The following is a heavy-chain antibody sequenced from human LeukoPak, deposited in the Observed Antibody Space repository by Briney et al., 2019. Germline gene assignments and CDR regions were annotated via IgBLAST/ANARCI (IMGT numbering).Heavy chain of an antibody. Sequence: GESLKISCKGSGYSFTSYWIGWVRQMPGKGLEWMGIIYPGDSDTRYSPSFQGQVTISADKSISTAYLQWSSLKASDTAMYYCARGPRHFRWLQLPFDYWGQGTLVTVSS. CDR3: ARGPRHFRWLQLPFDY. CDR2: IYPGDSDT. J-gene: IGHJ4*02. D-gene: IGHD5-24*01. V-gene: IGHV5-51*01. CDR1: GYSFTSYW.